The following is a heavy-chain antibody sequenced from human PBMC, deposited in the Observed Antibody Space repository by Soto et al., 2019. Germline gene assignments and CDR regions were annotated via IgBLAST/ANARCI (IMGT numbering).Heavy chain of an antibody. CDR2: ISAYNGNT. D-gene: IGHD5-18*01. Sequence: QVQLVQSGAEVKKPGASVKVSCKASGYTFTSYGISWVRQAPGQGLEWMGWISAYNGNTNYAQKLQGRVTMTTDTSTITAYMELRSLRSDDTAVYYCARDWDTAMVNPYYYYGMDVWGQGTTVTVSS. CDR3: ARDWDTAMVNPYYYYGMDV. J-gene: IGHJ6*02. V-gene: IGHV1-18*04. CDR1: GYTFTSYG.